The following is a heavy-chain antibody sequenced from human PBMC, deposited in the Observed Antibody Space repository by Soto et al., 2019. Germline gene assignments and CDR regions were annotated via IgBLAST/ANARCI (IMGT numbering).Heavy chain of an antibody. Sequence: QVQLVQSGAEVKKPGASVKVSCKASGYTFTTYYIQWVRQAPGQGLEWMGVISPSGGTTTYAQKFKGRVTMTRDTSPSTVHMELSRLRSEDTAVYYCARQRSDRSGYNGGYNNYWGQGPLVTVSS. CDR1: GYTFTTYY. CDR3: ARQRSDRSGYNGGYNNY. J-gene: IGHJ4*02. D-gene: IGHD3-22*01. V-gene: IGHV1-46*01. CDR2: ISPSGGTT.